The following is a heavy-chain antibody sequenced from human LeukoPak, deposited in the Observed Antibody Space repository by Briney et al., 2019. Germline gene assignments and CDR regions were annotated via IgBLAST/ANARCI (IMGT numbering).Heavy chain of an antibody. CDR1: GFTFSDYT. CDR2: ISSSSGYV. D-gene: IGHD3-16*01. J-gene: IGHJ4*02. V-gene: IGHV3-21*04. CDR3: AKDARGTYRLGYFDY. Sequence: GGSLRLSCAASGFTFSDYTMNWVRQPPGRGLEGVSFISSSSGYVYYADSVKGRFTISRDNAKNSVYLQMNNLRPEDTGFYFCAKDARGTYRLGYFDYWGQGTLVTVSS.